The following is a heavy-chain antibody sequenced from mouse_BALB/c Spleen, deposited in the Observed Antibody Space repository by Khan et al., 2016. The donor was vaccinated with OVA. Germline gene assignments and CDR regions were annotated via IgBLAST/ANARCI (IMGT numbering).Heavy chain of an antibody. CDR1: GFDFSRYW. CDR3: ARSGNYALDY. CDR2: INPGSSTI. D-gene: IGHD1-3*01. J-gene: IGHJ4*01. Sequence: EVKLEESGGGLVQPGGSLNLSCAASGFDFSRYWMSWARQAPGKGQEWIGEINPGSSTINYTPSLKDRFLISRDNAKNTLFLQMSKVRSEDTALYYCARSGNYALDYWGQGTSVTVSS. V-gene: IGHV4-2*02.